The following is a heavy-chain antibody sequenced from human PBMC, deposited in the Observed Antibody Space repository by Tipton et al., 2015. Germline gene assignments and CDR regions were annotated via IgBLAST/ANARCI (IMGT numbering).Heavy chain of an antibody. V-gene: IGHV4-34*01. CDR1: GGSFSGYY. CDR2: ISYSGCI. CDR3: ARHGSGWYYFDY. J-gene: IGHJ4*02. Sequence: TLSLTCAVYGGSFSGYYWSWIRQPPGKGLEWIGSISYSGCIYYNPSLKSRVTMSVGSSKTHFSLNLNTVTAADTAVYYCARHGSGWYYFDYCGQGILVTVSS. D-gene: IGHD6-13*01.